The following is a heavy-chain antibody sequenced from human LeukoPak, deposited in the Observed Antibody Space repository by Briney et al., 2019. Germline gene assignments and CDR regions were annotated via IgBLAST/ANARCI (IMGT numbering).Heavy chain of an antibody. CDR1: GGSISSYY. J-gene: IGHJ3*02. D-gene: IGHD2-15*01. CDR2: IYYSGST. CDR3: ARSPVFPVDGAFDI. Sequence: SETLSLTCTVSGGSISSYYWSWIRQPPGKGLEWIGYIYYSGSTNYNPSLKSRVTISVDTSKNQFSLKLSSVTAADTAVYYCARSPVFPVDGAFDIWGQGTMVTVSS. V-gene: IGHV4-59*12.